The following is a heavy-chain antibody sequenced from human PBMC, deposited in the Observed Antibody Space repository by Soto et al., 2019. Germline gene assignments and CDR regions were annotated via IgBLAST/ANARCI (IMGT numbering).Heavy chain of an antibody. Sequence: ETLSLTCAVSGDSVSNENYYWSWIRQPPGKGLEWIGYIYYSGTTNYNSYLKSRLTLSVDMSKNQFSLKLTSVTAADTAVYFCARSQRGRTAFTFDYWGQGALVTVSS. J-gene: IGHJ4*02. CDR3: ARSQRGRTAFTFDY. CDR2: IYYSGTT. D-gene: IGHD3-16*01. CDR1: GDSVSNENYY. V-gene: IGHV4-61*01.